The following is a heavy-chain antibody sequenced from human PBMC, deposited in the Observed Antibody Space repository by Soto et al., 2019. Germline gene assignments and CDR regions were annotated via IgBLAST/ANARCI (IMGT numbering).Heavy chain of an antibody. CDR3: ARDSTAFLFDY. CDR2: IYYTGRT. V-gene: IGHV4-61*03. CDR1: GASVRSGSFY. D-gene: IGHD3-3*02. J-gene: IGHJ4*02. Sequence: QVQLQESGPGRVKPSETLSLTCTVSGASVRSGSFYWSWIRQTPGKGLEWIGYIYYTGRTSYNPSLKSRVTISIDPSKNHFALNLTSVTAADTAIYYCARDSTAFLFDYWGQGALVTVSS.